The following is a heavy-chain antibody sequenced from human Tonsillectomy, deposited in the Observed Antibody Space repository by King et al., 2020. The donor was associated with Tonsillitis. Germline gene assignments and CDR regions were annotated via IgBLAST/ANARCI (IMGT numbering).Heavy chain of an antibody. V-gene: IGHV5-51*01. CDR1: GYSFTSYW. CDR2: IHPGDSDT. J-gene: IGHJ6*02. Sequence: VQLVESGAEVKKPGESLKISCKGSGYSFTSYWIGWVRQMPGKGLEWMGIIHPGDSDTRYSPSFQGQVTISADKSMSTAYLQWSSLKASDTAMYYCARTSDPDDYGSSPGMDVWGQGTTVTVSS. CDR3: ARTSDPDDYGSSPGMDV. D-gene: IGHD3-10*01.